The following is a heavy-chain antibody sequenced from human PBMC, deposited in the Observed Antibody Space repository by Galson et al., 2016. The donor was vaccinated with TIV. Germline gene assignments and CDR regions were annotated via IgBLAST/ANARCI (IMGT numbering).Heavy chain of an antibody. D-gene: IGHD3-10*01. Sequence: VKVSCKASGGTFSNYGVSWVRQAPGQGLEWMGGIIPIFGVPKYGQKFQGRLTITADESTSTAYMELSSLRSEDTAVYYCARGFSKLRYYGSGSYLYFDYWGQGALVTVSS. CDR2: IIPIFGVP. CDR3: ARGFSKLRYYGSGSYLYFDY. V-gene: IGHV1-69*13. CDR1: GGTFSNYG. J-gene: IGHJ4*02.